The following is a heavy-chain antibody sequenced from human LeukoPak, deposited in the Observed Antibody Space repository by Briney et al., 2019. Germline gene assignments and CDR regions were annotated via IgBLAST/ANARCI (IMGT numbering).Heavy chain of an antibody. V-gene: IGHV1-2*02. CDR1: GYTFTSYY. Sequence: ASVKVSCKASGYTFTSYYIHWVRQAPGQGLEWMGWINPNSGGTNYAQKFQGRVTMTRDTSISTAYMELSRLRSDDTAVYYCARDSPWGYGSGTHGDYWGQGTLVTVSS. CDR3: ARDSPWGYGSGTHGDY. D-gene: IGHD3-10*01. J-gene: IGHJ4*02. CDR2: INPNSGGT.